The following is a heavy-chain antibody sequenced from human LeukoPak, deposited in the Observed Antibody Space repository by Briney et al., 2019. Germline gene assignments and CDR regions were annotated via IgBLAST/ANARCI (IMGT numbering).Heavy chain of an antibody. J-gene: IGHJ4*02. Sequence: ASVKVSCKASGYTFTNYDISWVRQAPGQGLEWMGWISAYNGNTNYAQKFQGRVTMTTDTSTSTAYMELRSLRSDDTAVYYCARAVGDSSGWYYFDYWGQGTLVTVSS. V-gene: IGHV1-18*01. CDR2: ISAYNGNT. D-gene: IGHD6-19*01. CDR3: ARAVGDSSGWYYFDY. CDR1: GYTFTNYD.